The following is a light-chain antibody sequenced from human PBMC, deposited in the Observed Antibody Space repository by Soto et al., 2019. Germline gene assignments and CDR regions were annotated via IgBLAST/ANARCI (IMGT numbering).Light chain of an antibody. CDR1: QSVSDN. CDR2: GAS. V-gene: IGKV3-15*01. Sequence: EIVMTQSPATLSVSPGERATLSCRASQSVSDNLAWYQQKPGQAPRLLIYGASTRATGIPARFSGSGSGTEFTLTMSSLQSEDVAVYYCQQSNNWPYTFGEGTKVDIK. CDR3: QQSNNWPYT. J-gene: IGKJ2*01.